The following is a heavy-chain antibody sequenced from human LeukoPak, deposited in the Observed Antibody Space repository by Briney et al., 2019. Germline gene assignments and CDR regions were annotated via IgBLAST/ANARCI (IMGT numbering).Heavy chain of an antibody. J-gene: IGHJ4*02. D-gene: IGHD6-19*01. Sequence: SETLSLTCTVSGGSISSYYWSWIRQPPGKGLEWIGYIYDTGGTNYSPSLKSRVTMSVDTSKNQFSLKLSSVTAADTAVYYCVRRVHSGWAQDFDYWGQGTLVTVSS. CDR2: IYDTGGT. CDR3: VRRVHSGWAQDFDY. V-gene: IGHV4-59*08. CDR1: GGSISSYY.